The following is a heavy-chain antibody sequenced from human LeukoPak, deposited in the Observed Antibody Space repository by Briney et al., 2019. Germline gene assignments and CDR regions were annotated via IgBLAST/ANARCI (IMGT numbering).Heavy chain of an antibody. D-gene: IGHD3-10*01. Sequence: GGSLRHSRAASGFTFSSYELNWVRQAPGKGLEWVAVISYDGSNKYYADSVKGRFTISRDNSKNTLYLQMNSLRAEDTAVYYCAIPAVWFGELGVDYWGQGTLVTVSS. CDR1: GFTFSSYE. J-gene: IGHJ4*02. CDR2: ISYDGSNK. V-gene: IGHV3-30*03. CDR3: AIPAVWFGELGVDY.